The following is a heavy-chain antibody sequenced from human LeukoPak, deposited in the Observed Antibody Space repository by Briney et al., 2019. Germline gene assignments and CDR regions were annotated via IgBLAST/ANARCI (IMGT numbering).Heavy chain of an antibody. CDR3: ARGGFGGYSGYDFSLYFDY. CDR2: ISSSSSYI. V-gene: IGHV3-21*01. CDR1: GFTFSSYS. Sequence: GGSLRLSCAASGFTFSSYSMNWVRQAPGKGLEWVSSISSSSSYIYYADSVKGRFTISRDNSKNTLYLQMNSLRAEDTAVYYCARGGFGGYSGYDFSLYFDYWGQGTLVTVSS. J-gene: IGHJ4*02. D-gene: IGHD5-12*01.